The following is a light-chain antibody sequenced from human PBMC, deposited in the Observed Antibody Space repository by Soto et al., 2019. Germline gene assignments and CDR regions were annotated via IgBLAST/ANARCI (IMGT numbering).Light chain of an antibody. CDR3: QQYNKWAPT. V-gene: IGKV3-15*01. CDR2: GAS. J-gene: IGKJ5*01. CDR1: KSVSSN. Sequence: EIIITHSPGTLSVFPGERDNLSCRASKSVSSNLSWYQQQPGQAPRLLIYGASTRATSIQARFSSSGSGTVFTITISRVQSEDFAVYCWQQYNKWAPTFGQGTRLEIK.